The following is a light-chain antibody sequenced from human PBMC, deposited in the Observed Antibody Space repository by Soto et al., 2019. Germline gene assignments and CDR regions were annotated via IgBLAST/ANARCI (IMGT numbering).Light chain of an antibody. V-gene: IGLV2-14*01. CDR2: DVS. J-gene: IGLJ2*01. CDR1: SSDVGGYNY. CDR3: SSYTSRVV. Sequence: QSALTQPASVSGSPGQSITISCTGTSSDVGGYNYVSWYQQHPGKSLKLMIYDVSNRPSGVSNRFSGSKSGNTASLTISGLQAEDEADYYCSSYTSRVVFGGGTKLTVL.